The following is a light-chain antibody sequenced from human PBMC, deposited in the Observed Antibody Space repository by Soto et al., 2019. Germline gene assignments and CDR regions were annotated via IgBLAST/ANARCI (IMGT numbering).Light chain of an antibody. CDR2: DGY. CDR1: QTFRKL. J-gene: IGKJ5*01. V-gene: IGKV3-11*01. Sequence: EIVLTQSPGTLSLSPGERATLSCRASQTFRKLVAWSKTQPGQPPRLLIYDGYYRDTDTPPRGSGSGSGTDVTLPISSLEPEDSAVDEGQQRNMWPITFGQGTRLEIK. CDR3: QQRNMWPIT.